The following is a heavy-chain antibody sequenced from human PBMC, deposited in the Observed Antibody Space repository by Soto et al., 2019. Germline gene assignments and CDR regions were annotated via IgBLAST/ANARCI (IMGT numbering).Heavy chain of an antibody. D-gene: IGHD3-3*01. CDR1: GFTVSSNY. J-gene: IGHJ3*02. CDR2: IYSGGST. V-gene: IGHV3-53*02. Sequence: EVQLVETGGGLIQPGGSLRLSCAASGFTVSSNYMSWVRQAPGKGLEWVSVIYSGGSTYYADSVKGRFTISRDNSKNTLYLQMNSLRAEDTAVYYCARALKKQYERDAFDIWGQGTMVTVSS. CDR3: ARALKKQYERDAFDI.